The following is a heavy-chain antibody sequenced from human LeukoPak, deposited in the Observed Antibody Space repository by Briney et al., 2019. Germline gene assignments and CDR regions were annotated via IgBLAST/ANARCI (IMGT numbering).Heavy chain of an antibody. V-gene: IGHV3-7*01. CDR1: GFTFGTSW. CDR3: AGWGSDFNY. CDR2: TSPNRRDT. J-gene: IGHJ4*02. D-gene: IGHD3-16*01. Sequence: GGSLRFSCAASGFTFGTSWMSWFRRAPGTGLQWVAHTSPNRRDTYYVDSVKGRFIISRDNPKNSLYLQMNSLRAEDTAVYYCAGWGSDFNYWGQGTLVTVSS.